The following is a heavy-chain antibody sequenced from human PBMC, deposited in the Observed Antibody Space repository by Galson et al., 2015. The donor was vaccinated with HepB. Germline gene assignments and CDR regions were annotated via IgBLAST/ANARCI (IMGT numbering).Heavy chain of an antibody. D-gene: IGHD3-3*01. CDR2: ISSSGSTI. CDR3: ARVADYDFWSGPRFNAFEI. CDR1: GFTFSDYY. Sequence: SLRLSCAASGFTFSDYYMSWIRQAPGKGLEWVSYISSSGSTIYYADSVKGRFTISRDNAKSSLYLQMNSLRAEDTAVYYCARVADYDFWSGPRFNAFEIWGQGTMVTVSS. J-gene: IGHJ3*02. V-gene: IGHV3-11*01.